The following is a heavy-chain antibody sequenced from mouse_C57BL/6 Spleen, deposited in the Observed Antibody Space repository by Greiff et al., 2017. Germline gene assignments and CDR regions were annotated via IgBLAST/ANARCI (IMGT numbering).Heavy chain of an antibody. D-gene: IGHD1-1*01. V-gene: IGHV1-64*01. CDR1: GYTFTSYW. CDR3: ARALGYYSSLWYFDV. J-gene: IGHJ1*03. Sequence: QVQLQQPGAELVKPGASVKLSCKASGYTFTSYWMHWVKQRPGQGLEWIGMIHPNSGSTNYNEKFKSKATLTVEKSSSTAYMQLSSLTSEDSAVYYCARALGYYSSLWYFDVWGTGTPVTVSS. CDR2: IHPNSGST.